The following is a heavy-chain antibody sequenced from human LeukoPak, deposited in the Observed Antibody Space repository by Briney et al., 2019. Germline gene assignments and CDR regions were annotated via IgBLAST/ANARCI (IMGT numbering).Heavy chain of an antibody. J-gene: IGHJ4*02. CDR3: ARQVGGSKQVDY. Sequence: SSETLSLTCTVSGGSLSDSNYFWAWIRQPPGKGLEWLGSLFYTGVTYYNPSLKSRVTISVDTSKNQFSLKLSSVTAPDTAVCYCARQVGGSKQVDYWGQGTLVTVSS. CDR2: LFYTGVT. V-gene: IGHV4-39*01. D-gene: IGHD1-26*01. CDR1: GGSLSDSNYF.